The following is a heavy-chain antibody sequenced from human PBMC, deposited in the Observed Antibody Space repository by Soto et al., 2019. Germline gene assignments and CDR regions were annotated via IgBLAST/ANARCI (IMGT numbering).Heavy chain of an antibody. CDR2: INAGNGDT. CDR1: GYTFTSDA. D-gene: IGHD6-19*01. J-gene: IGHJ4*02. CDR3: ARGSSGWPYYFDY. V-gene: IGHV1-3*01. Sequence: ASVKVSCKASGYTFTSDAIHWLRQAPGQRLEWMGWINAGNGDTKYSQRFQGRVTITRDTSASTAYMDLSSLTSEDTAVYYCARGSSGWPYYFDYWGQGTLVTVSS.